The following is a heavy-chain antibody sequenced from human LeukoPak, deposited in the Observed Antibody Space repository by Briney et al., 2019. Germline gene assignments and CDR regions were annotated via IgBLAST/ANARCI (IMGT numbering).Heavy chain of an antibody. CDR2: ISYDGSNK. CDR1: GFTFSSYA. D-gene: IGHD3-22*01. Sequence: GGSLRLSCAASGFTFSSYAMHWVRQAPGKGLEWVAVISYDGSNKYYADSVKGRFTISRDNAKNSLYLQMNSLRAEDTAVYYCARDFVPPSYYYDSSGYYSGAFDIWGQGTMVTVSS. V-gene: IGHV3-30-3*01. CDR3: ARDFVPPSYYYDSSGYYSGAFDI. J-gene: IGHJ3*02.